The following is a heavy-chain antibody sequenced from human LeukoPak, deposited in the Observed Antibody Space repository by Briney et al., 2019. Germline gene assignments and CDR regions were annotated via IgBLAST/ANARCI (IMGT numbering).Heavy chain of an antibody. CDR1: GLSISSYC. CDR2: IKQDGSEK. D-gene: IGHD2-15*01. J-gene: IGHJ5*02. V-gene: IGHV3-7*01. CDR3: ARDLSQLLPYNWFDP. Sequence: ARSLSPSCAASGLSISSYCMRCDRHAPRNRPHWVANIKQDGSEKYYVDGVNGRFTISRDNAKNSLYLQMNSLRADDTAVYYCARDLSQLLPYNWFDPLGQGTLVTVSS.